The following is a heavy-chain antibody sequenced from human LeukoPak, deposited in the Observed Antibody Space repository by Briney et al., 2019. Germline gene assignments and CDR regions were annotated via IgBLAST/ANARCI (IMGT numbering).Heavy chain of an antibody. CDR1: GYTFTSYD. D-gene: IGHD6-19*01. CDR3: ATELKSSGWHDY. CDR2: MNPNSGNT. J-gene: IGHJ4*02. V-gene: IGHV1-8*01. Sequence: GASVKVSCKASGYTFTSYDINWVRQATGQGLEWMGWMNPNSGNTGYAQKFQGRVTMTRNTSISTAYMELSSLRSEDTAVYYCATELKSSGWHDYWGQGTLVTVSS.